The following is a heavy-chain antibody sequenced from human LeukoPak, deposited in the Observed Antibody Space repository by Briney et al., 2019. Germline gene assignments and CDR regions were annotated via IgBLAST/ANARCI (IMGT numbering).Heavy chain of an antibody. CDR1: GYTFTSYG. J-gene: IGHJ6*02. Sequence: ASVKVSCKASGYTFTSYGISWVRQAPGQGLEWMGWISAYNGNTNYAQKLQGRVTMTTDTSTSTAYMELRSLRSDDTAVYYCARVLGWQTTWRDDYGMDVWGQGTTVTVSS. CDR3: ARVLGWQTTWRDDYGMDV. D-gene: IGHD2-21*01. V-gene: IGHV1-18*01. CDR2: ISAYNGNT.